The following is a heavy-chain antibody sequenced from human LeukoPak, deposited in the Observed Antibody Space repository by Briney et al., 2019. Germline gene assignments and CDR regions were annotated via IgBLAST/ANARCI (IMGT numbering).Heavy chain of an antibody. CDR1: GGSISSSSYY. CDR2: IYYSGST. J-gene: IGHJ4*02. D-gene: IGHD3-3*01. CDR3: AGGPYYDFWSGYHDY. Sequence: SETLSLTCTVSGGSISSSSYYWGWIRQPPGKGLEWIGSIYYSGSTYYNPSLKSRVTISVDTSKNRFSLKLSSVTAADTAVYYCAGGPYYDFWSGYHDYWGQGTLVTVSS. V-gene: IGHV4-39*01.